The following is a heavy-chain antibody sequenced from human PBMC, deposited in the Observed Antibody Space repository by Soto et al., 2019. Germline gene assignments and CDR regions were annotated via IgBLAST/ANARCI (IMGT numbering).Heavy chain of an antibody. J-gene: IGHJ3*02. V-gene: IGHV1-46*01. Sequence: GASVKVSCKASGYTFTSYYMHWVRQAPGQGLEWMGIINPSGGSTSYAQKFQGRVTMTRDTSTSTVYMELSSLRSEDTAVYYCARPMVRGVMGDAFDIWGQGTMVTVSS. CDR1: GYTFTSYY. D-gene: IGHD3-10*01. CDR2: INPSGGST. CDR3: ARPMVRGVMGDAFDI.